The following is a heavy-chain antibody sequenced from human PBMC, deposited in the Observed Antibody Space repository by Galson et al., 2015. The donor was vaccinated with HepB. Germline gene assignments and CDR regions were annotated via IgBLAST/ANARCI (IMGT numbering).Heavy chain of an antibody. CDR3: ARDRAAAGTFDS. V-gene: IGHV1-46*01. J-gene: IGHJ4*02. Sequence: SVKVSCKASGYTFTHYYMHWMRQAPGQGLEWIGLINPGSGGATYAQKFQGRVSLTSDTSTGTVYMELSSLRPEDRALYYCARDRAAAGTFDSWGQGTLVTVSS. CDR1: GYTFTHYY. CDR2: INPGSGGA. D-gene: IGHD6-13*01.